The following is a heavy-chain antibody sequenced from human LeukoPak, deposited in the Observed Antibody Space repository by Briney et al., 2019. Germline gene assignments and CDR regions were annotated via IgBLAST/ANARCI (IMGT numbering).Heavy chain of an antibody. D-gene: IGHD3-22*01. Sequence: GGSLRLSCAASGFTFTSYAMSWVRQAPGKGLEWVSAISSSGSTRYYADSVKGRFTISRDNAKNSLYLQMNSLRAEDTAVYYCARESYDSSGYSHDAFDIWGQGTMVTVSS. CDR2: ISSSGSTR. CDR1: GFTFTSYA. V-gene: IGHV3-48*03. CDR3: ARESYDSSGYSHDAFDI. J-gene: IGHJ3*02.